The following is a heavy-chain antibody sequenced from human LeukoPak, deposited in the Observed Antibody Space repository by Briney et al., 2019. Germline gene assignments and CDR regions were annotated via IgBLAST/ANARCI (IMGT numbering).Heavy chain of an antibody. V-gene: IGHV4-30-4*01. J-gene: IGHJ4*02. Sequence: SETLSLTCTVSGGSIISADHYWNWIRQPPGKGLEWIGYIFYSGSTYYKSSLKSRLTISVDTSKNQFSLKLSSVTAADTAVYYCARGYYDVLTNYPKNFDQWGQGTLVTVSS. CDR2: IFYSGST. CDR1: GGSIISADHY. CDR3: ARGYYDVLTNYPKNFDQ. D-gene: IGHD3-9*01.